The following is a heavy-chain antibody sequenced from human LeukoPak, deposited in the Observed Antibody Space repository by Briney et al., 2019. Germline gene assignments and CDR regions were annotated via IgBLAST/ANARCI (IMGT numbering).Heavy chain of an antibody. J-gene: IGHJ3*02. CDR2: IYYSGST. Sequence: SETLSLTCTVSGGSISSHYWSWIRQPPGKGLEWIGYIYYSGSTNYNPSLESRLTISVDTSKNQFSLKLSSVTAADTAVYYCARSGYSYGADAFDIWGQGTMVTVSS. CDR3: ARSGYSYGADAFDI. CDR1: GGSISSHY. V-gene: IGHV4-59*11. D-gene: IGHD5-18*01.